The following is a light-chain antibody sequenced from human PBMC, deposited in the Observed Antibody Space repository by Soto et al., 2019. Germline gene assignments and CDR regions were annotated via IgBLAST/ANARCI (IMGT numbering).Light chain of an antibody. CDR2: DAS. CDR3: QQYNSYSRT. CDR1: QSISSW. V-gene: IGKV1-5*01. J-gene: IGKJ1*01. Sequence: DIQMTQSPSTLSGSVGDRVTITCRASQSISSWLAWYQQKPWKAPKLLIYDASSLESGVPSRFSGSGSGTEFTLTISSLQPDDFATYYCQQYNSYSRTFGQGTKVDIK.